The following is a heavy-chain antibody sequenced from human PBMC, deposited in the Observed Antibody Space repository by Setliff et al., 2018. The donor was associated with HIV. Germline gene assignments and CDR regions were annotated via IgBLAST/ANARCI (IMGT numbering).Heavy chain of an antibody. D-gene: IGHD5-12*01. CDR2: INPNSGGT. CDR3: ARGGLATGAFDI. CDR1: GYTFIGDY. V-gene: IGHV1-2*02. J-gene: IGHJ3*02. Sequence: VASVKVSCKASGYTFIGDYMHWVRQAPGQGLEWMGWINPNSGGTNFAQKFQGRATMTRDTSISTAYMELSRLRSDDTAVYYCARGGLATGAFDIWGQGTMVTVSS.